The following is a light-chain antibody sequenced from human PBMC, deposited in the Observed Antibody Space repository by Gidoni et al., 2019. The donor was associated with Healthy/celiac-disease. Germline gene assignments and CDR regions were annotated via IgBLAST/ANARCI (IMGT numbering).Light chain of an antibody. Sequence: SYVLTPPPPLSVAPGKTARITCGGNNIGSKSVHWYQQKPGQAPVLVIYYDSDRPSGIPERFSGSNTGNTATLTISRVEAGDEADYYCQVWDSSSDHRVFGGGTKLTVL. V-gene: IGLV3-21*04. CDR3: QVWDSSSDHRV. CDR1: NIGSKS. CDR2: YDS. J-gene: IGLJ2*01.